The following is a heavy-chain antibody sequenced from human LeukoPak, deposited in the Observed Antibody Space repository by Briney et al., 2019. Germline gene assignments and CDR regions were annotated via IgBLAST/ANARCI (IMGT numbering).Heavy chain of an antibody. V-gene: IGHV4-39*07. CDR1: GGPISSSSYY. D-gene: IGHD3-22*01. J-gene: IGHJ4*02. Sequence: SETLSLTCTVSGGPISSSSYYWGWIRQPPGKGLEWIGEINHSGTTNYNPSLRSRVTISVDKSKNQFSLKLSSVTAADTAFYYCARWYYTGSGYYYDFWGQGTLVTVSS. CDR2: INHSGTT. CDR3: ARWYYTGSGYYYDF.